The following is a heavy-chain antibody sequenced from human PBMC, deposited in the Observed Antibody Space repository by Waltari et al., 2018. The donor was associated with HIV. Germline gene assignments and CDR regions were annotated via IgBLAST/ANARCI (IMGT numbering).Heavy chain of an antibody. V-gene: IGHV3-33*01. D-gene: IGHD3-22*01. CDR2: IGYDGTKK. Sequence: QVPLVESGGGVVQPGRSLTLSCAESGFIFRIFDIHWVRQASGKGLEWVAVIGYDGTKKDFADSVKGRFTISRDNSKNTLYLQMNSLRAEDTAVYYCARDSHYYDSTPFDYWGQGTLVTVSS. CDR3: ARDSHYYDSTPFDY. CDR1: GFIFRIFD. J-gene: IGHJ4*02.